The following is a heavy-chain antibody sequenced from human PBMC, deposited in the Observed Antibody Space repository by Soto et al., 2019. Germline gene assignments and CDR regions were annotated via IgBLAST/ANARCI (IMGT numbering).Heavy chain of an antibody. J-gene: IGHJ3*02. V-gene: IGHV1-18*01. CDR2: ISAYNGNT. D-gene: IGHD3-10*01. Sequence: ASXKIACKTSGYTFTSYVIRWVRQAPGQGLEWMGWISAYNGNTNYAQKLQDRVTMTTDTSTSTAYMELRSLRSDDPAVYYCARDRGAFDIWGQGTMVTVSS. CDR3: ARDRGAFDI. CDR1: GYTFTSYV.